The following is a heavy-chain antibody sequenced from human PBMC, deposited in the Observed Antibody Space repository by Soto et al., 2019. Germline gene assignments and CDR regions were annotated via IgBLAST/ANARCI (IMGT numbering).Heavy chain of an antibody. V-gene: IGHV3-66*01. Sequence: PGGSLRLSCAASGFTVSSNYMSWVRQAPGKGLEWVSVIYSGGSTYYADSVKGRFTISRDNSKNTLYLQMNSLRAEDTAVYYCARDRSSIAVAGKLRHYYYGMDVWGQGTTVTVSS. CDR3: ARDRSSIAVAGKLRHYYYGMDV. CDR1: GFTVSSNY. D-gene: IGHD6-19*01. CDR2: IYSGGST. J-gene: IGHJ6*02.